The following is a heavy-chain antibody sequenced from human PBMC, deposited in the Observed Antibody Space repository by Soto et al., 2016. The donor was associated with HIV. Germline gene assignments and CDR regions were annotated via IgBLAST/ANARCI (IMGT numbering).Heavy chain of an antibody. V-gene: IGHV3-33*06. Sequence: VQLVESGGGVIQPGRSLRLSCVASGFTFSNYAINWVRQAPGKGLEWVALIWYDGSNKYYVDSVKGRFTISRDNSKNTLYLQMNSLRTEDTAMYYCAKGAHAYYYYMDVWGKGTTVTVSS. CDR3: AKGAHAYYYYMDV. CDR1: GFTFSNYA. CDR2: IWYDGSNK. J-gene: IGHJ6*03. D-gene: IGHD3-10*01.